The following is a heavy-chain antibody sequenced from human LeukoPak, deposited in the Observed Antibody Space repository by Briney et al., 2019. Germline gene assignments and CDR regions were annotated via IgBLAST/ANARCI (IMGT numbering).Heavy chain of an antibody. CDR1: GGTFSTYT. CDR2: IIPILGIA. V-gene: IGHV1-69*04. D-gene: IGHD3-22*01. CDR3: AREYDSSGYYLGY. J-gene: IGHJ4*01. Sequence: SVKVSCKASGGTFSTYTISWVRQAPGQGLEWMGRIIPILGIANYAQKFQGRVTITADKSTSTAYMELSSLRSEDTALYYCAREYDSSGYYLGYWGQGTLVIVSS.